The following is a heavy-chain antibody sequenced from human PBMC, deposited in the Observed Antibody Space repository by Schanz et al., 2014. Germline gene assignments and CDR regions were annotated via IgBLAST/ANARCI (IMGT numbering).Heavy chain of an antibody. CDR3: VRQLLWFGESGVDT. D-gene: IGHD3-10*01. Sequence: QLQLQESGPGLVKPSETLSLTCTVSGGSIRRSTYYWGWIRQPPGKGLEWVASIYNSGSAYYGPSLKGRVPIPVGTSKNQFSLRLNSVTASDTAVYYCVRQLLWFGESGVDTWGQGTLVVVSS. CDR1: GGSIRRSTYY. J-gene: IGHJ5*02. V-gene: IGHV4-39*01. CDR2: IYNSGSA.